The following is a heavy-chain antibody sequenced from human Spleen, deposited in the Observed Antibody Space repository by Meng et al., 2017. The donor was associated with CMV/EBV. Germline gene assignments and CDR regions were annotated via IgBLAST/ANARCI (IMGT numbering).Heavy chain of an antibody. D-gene: IGHD5-18*01. V-gene: IGHV3-33*06. CDR2: IWYDGSNK. J-gene: IGHJ1*01. CDR1: GFTVRSDG. CDR3: AKDRGRGYSYGYAVLH. Sequence: SGFTVRSDGMHWVRQAPGKGLEWVAVIWYDGSNKYYADSVKGRFTISRDNSKTTLYLQMNSLRAEDTAVYYCAKDRGRGYSYGYAVLHWGQGTLVTVSS.